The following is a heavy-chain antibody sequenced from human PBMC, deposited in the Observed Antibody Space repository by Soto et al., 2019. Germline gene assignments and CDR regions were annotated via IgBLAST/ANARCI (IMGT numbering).Heavy chain of an antibody. D-gene: IGHD5-18*01. V-gene: IGHV5-51*01. J-gene: IGHJ6*02. CDR2: IYPGDSDT. CDR1: GYSFTSYW. Sequence: GESLKISCKGSGYSFTSYWIGWVRQMPGKGLEWMGIIYPGDSDTRYSPSFQGQVTISADKSISTAYLQWSSLKAPDTAMYYCASPLEAMDYDLDVWGQGTTVTVSS. CDR3: ASPLEAMDYDLDV.